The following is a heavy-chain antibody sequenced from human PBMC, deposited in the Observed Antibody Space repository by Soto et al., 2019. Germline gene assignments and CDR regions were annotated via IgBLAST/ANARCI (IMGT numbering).Heavy chain of an antibody. CDR1: GGSINSYW. CDR2: VYSSGTT. J-gene: IGHJ4*02. V-gene: IGHV4-4*07. Sequence: SETLSLTCSVSGGSINSYWWSWIRQPAGNGLEWIGRVYSSGTTDYNPSLNSRATMSVETSKNQFSLKLTSVTAADTAVYYCARDIGSYAYAEGYWGQGIQVTVSS. D-gene: IGHD2-2*01. CDR3: ARDIGSYAYAEGY.